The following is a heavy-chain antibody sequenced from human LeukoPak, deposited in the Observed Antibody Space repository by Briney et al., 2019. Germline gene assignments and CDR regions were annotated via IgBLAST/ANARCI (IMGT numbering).Heavy chain of an antibody. CDR1: GYTFTGYY. J-gene: IGHJ4*02. V-gene: IGHV1-2*02. CDR3: AKPPVTTCRGAYCSPFDY. Sequence: ASVKVSCKASGYTFTGYYMHWVRQAPGQGLEWMGWINPNSGGTKYAQKFQGRVTMTRDTSISTAYMELSRLRSDDAAVYYCAKPPVTTCRGAYCSPFDYWGQGPLVTASS. D-gene: IGHD2-21*01. CDR2: INPNSGGT.